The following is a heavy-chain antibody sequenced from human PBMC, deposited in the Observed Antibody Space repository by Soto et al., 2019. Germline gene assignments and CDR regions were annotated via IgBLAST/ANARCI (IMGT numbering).Heavy chain of an antibody. D-gene: IGHD2-2*01. J-gene: IGHJ4*02. CDR2: ISGSGGST. CDR1: GFTFSSYA. Sequence: GGSLRLSCAASGFTFSSYAMSWVRQAPGKGLEWVSAISGSGGSTYYADSVKGRFTISRDNSKNTLYLQMNSLRAEDTAVYYCAKDDCSSTSCYLRPSYWGQGTLVTVSS. CDR3: AKDDCSSTSCYLRPSY. V-gene: IGHV3-23*01.